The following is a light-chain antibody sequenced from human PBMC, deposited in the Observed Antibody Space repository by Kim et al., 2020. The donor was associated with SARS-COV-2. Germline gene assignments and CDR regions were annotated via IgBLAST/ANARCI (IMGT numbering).Light chain of an antibody. CDR3: QQYNEWPRT. V-gene: IGKV3-15*01. Sequence: LSPGERATLSCSASRIIDNKLAWYQQKPGQAPRLLIHGASTRATGIPASLSGSGSGTEFILTINSLQSEDFAVYYCQQYNEWPRTFGQGTKVDIK. J-gene: IGKJ1*01. CDR2: GAS. CDR1: RIIDNK.